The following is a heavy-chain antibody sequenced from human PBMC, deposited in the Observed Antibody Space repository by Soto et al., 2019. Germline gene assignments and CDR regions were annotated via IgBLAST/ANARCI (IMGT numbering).Heavy chain of an antibody. V-gene: IGHV3-23*01. Sequence: GGSLRLSCAASGFTFSSYAMSWVRQAPGKGLEWVSAISGSGGSTYYADSVKGRFTISRDNSKNTLYLQMNSLRAEDTAVYYCAKGGLLETYYDFWSGPTTIDYWGQGTLVTV. CDR3: AKGGLLETYYDFWSGPTTIDY. CDR1: GFTFSSYA. J-gene: IGHJ4*02. D-gene: IGHD3-3*01. CDR2: ISGSGGST.